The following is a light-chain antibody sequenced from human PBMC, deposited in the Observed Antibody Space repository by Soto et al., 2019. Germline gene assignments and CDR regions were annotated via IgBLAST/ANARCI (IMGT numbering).Light chain of an antibody. CDR1: QSISSW. J-gene: IGKJ1*01. Sequence: DMQMTQSPSTLSASVGDRVTITSRASQSISSWLAWYQQKPGKAPKLLIYKASSLESGVPSRFSGSGSGTEFTLTISSLKPDDFATYYCQQYNSYSRTFGQGTKVEIK. CDR2: KAS. V-gene: IGKV1-5*03. CDR3: QQYNSYSRT.